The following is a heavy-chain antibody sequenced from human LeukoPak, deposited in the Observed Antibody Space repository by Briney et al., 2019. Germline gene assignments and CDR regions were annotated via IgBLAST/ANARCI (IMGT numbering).Heavy chain of an antibody. J-gene: IGHJ4*02. V-gene: IGHV3-64*04. CDR2: ISSDGVST. D-gene: IGHD2-21*02. CDR3: ARGTVTAPDY. CDR1: GFSFSNYA. Sequence: PGGSLRLSCSTSGFSFSNYAMHWVRQAPGKGLKYVSAISSDGVSTYYADSVKGRFTISRDNSKNTLYLQMNRLRPEDTAVYYCARGTVTAPDYWGQGTLVTVSS.